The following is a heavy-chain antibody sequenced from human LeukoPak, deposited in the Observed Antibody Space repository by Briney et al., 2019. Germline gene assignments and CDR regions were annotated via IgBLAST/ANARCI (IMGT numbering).Heavy chain of an antibody. CDR1: VGSISSSSYY. CDR2: IYYSGST. V-gene: IGHV4-39*01. D-gene: IGHD4-17*01. Sequence: SETLSLTGTVSVGSISSSSYYWGWIRQPPGKELEWIGSIYYSGSTYYSPSLKSRVTISVDTSKNHLSLKLSSVTAADTAVYYCARHCDYVSANDYWSQGTLVTVFS. CDR3: ARHCDYVSANDY. J-gene: IGHJ4*02.